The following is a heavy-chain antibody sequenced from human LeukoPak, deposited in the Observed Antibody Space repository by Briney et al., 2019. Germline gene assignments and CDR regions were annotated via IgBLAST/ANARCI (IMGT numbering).Heavy chain of an antibody. CDR2: SYYNGNT. Sequence: NTSETLSLTCTVSGGSITNYYWSWIRQPPGKGLEWIGFSYYNGNTNYNPSLESRVTISVDTSKNHVSLNLTSVTAADTAVYYCVRPESAGTKYRFDYWGQGALVTVSS. CDR3: VRPESAGTKYRFDY. V-gene: IGHV4-59*01. J-gene: IGHJ4*02. CDR1: GGSITNYY. D-gene: IGHD1-1*01.